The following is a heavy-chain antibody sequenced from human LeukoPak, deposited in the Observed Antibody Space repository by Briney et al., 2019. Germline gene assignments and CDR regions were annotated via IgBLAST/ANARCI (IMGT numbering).Heavy chain of an antibody. CDR1: GYTFTGYY. J-gene: IGHJ5*02. Sequence: ASVKVSCKASGYTFTGYYMHWMRQAPGQGLEWMGRINPNSGGTNYAQKFQGRVTMTRDTSFSTAYMELSRLRSDDTAVYYCARAKRTYGTGNWFDPWGQGTLVTVSS. D-gene: IGHD1-14*01. CDR2: INPNSGGT. V-gene: IGHV1-2*06. CDR3: ARAKRTYGTGNWFDP.